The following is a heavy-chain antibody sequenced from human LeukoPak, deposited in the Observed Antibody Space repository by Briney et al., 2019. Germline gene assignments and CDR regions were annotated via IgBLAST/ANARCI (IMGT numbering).Heavy chain of an antibody. CDR1: GYTFTSYG. CDR3: ARAPWTLRLGELSPNDY. D-gene: IGHD3-16*02. J-gene: IGHJ4*02. CDR2: ISAYNGNT. V-gene: IGHV1-18*01. Sequence: GASVKVSCKASGYTFTSYGISWVRQAPGQGLEWMGWISAYNGNTNYAQKLQGRVTMTTDTSTSTAYMELRSLRSDDTAVYYCARAPWTLRLGELSPNDYWGQGTLVTVSS.